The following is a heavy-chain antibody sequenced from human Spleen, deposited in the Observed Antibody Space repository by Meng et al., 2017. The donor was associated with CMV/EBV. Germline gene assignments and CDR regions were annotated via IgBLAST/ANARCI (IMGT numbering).Heavy chain of an antibody. CDR1: GYSFTSYW. J-gene: IGHJ5*02. Sequence: ISCKGSGYSFTSYWIGWVRQRPGKGLEWMGIIYPGDSDTRYSPSFQGQVTISADKSITTIYLQWSTLKASDTAMYYCARRGATRPIDPWGQGTLVTVSS. CDR2: IYPGDSDT. V-gene: IGHV5-51*01. CDR3: ARRGATRPIDP. D-gene: IGHD1-1*01.